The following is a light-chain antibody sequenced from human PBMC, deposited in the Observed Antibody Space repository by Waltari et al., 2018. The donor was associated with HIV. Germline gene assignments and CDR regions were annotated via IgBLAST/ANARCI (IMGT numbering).Light chain of an antibody. CDR3: AAWDDSLNGPM. J-gene: IGLJ3*02. Sequence: QSVLTQPPSASGTPGQRVTISCSGSGSNIGSTDVNWYQQLPGTAPKLLIYSNNQRPSGLPDRFSGSKSGTSASLAISGLQSEDDADYYCAAWDDSLNGPMFGGGTKLTVL. CDR2: SNN. CDR1: GSNIGSTD. V-gene: IGLV1-44*01.